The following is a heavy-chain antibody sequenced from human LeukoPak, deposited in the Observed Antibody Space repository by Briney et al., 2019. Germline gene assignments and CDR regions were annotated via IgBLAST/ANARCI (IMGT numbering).Heavy chain of an antibody. CDR1: GGSISSSSYY. CDR3: ARVGGITMIVVVIGDAFDI. D-gene: IGHD3-22*01. J-gene: IGHJ3*02. V-gene: IGHV4-39*07. Sequence: SETLSLTCTVSGGSISSSSYYWGWIRQPPGKGLEWIGSIYYTGSTYYNPSLKSRVTISVDTSKNQFSLKLTSVTAADTGVYYCARVGGITMIVVVIGDAFDIWGQGTMVTVSS. CDR2: IYYTGST.